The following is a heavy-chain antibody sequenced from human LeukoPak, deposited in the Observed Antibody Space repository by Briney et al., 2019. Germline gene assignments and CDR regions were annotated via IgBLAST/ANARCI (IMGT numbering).Heavy chain of an antibody. Sequence: GSLRLSCAASGFTFSSYWKSWVRQAPGKGLEWVANIKQDESEKYYVDSLKGRFTISRDNAKNSLYLQMNSLRAEDTAVYYYARDKIEGPTKLDYWGQGILVTVSS. J-gene: IGHJ4*02. D-gene: IGHD1-1*01. CDR2: IKQDESEK. CDR3: ARDKIEGPTKLDY. V-gene: IGHV3-7*01. CDR1: GFTFSSYW.